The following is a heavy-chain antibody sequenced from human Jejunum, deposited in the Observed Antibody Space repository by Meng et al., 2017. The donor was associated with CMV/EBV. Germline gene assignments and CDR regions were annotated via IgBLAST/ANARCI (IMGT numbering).Heavy chain of an antibody. Sequence: QVQLVEYGAEVKTPGSSGKVACKTSGGSFSTYTFSWVRQAPGQGLEWMGGLIPVLNKAKSAPRFQDRVTFTADETTTTAYMELSSLTFEDTAVYFCARGRGNQPLFDFWGQGTLVTVSS. CDR2: LIPVLNKA. J-gene: IGHJ4*02. D-gene: IGHD2/OR15-2a*01. CDR3: ARGRGNQPLFDF. CDR1: GGSFSTYT. V-gene: IGHV1-69*10.